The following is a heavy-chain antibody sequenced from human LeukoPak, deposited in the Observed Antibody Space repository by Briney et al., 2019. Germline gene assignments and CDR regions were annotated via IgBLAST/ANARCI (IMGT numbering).Heavy chain of an antibody. Sequence: SSETLSLTCTVSGGSISSGDYYWSWIRQPPGKGLEWIGYIYYSGSTYYNPSLKSRVTISVDTSKNQFSLKLSSVTAADTAVYYCAREPYYYDSSGYYYEYFDYWGQGTLVTVSS. CDR1: GGSISSGDYY. D-gene: IGHD3-22*01. CDR2: IYYSGST. J-gene: IGHJ4*02. CDR3: AREPYYYDSSGYYYEYFDY. V-gene: IGHV4-30-4*01.